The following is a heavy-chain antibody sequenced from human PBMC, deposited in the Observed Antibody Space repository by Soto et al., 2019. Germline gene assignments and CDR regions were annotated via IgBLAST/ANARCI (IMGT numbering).Heavy chain of an antibody. D-gene: IGHD5-12*01. Sequence: SETLSLTCAVYGGSFSGYYWSWIRQPPGKGLEWIGEINHSGSTNYNPSLKSRVTISVDTSKNQFSLKLSSVTAADTAVYYCARGDRGEYWGQGTLVTVSS. CDR1: GGSFSGYY. V-gene: IGHV4-34*01. CDR2: INHSGST. CDR3: ARGDRGEY. J-gene: IGHJ4*02.